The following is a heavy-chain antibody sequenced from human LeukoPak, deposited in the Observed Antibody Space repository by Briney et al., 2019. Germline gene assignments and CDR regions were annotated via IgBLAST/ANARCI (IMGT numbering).Heavy chain of an antibody. CDR2: ISSSSSYI. J-gene: IGHJ3*02. Sequence: PGGSLTLSCAASGFTFSSYSMNWVRQAPGKGLEWVSSISSSSSYIYYADSVKGRFTISRDNAKNSLYLQMNSLRAEDTAVYYCARGSGGDYLPSAFDIWGQGTMVTVSS. D-gene: IGHD4-17*01. CDR3: ARGSGGDYLPSAFDI. CDR1: GFTFSSYS. V-gene: IGHV3-21*01.